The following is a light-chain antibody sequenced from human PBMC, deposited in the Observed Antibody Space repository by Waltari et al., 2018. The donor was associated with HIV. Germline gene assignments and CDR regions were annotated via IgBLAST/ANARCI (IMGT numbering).Light chain of an antibody. J-gene: IGKJ1*01. CDR1: QAIGND. CDR2: GAS. Sequence: AIQMTESPPSLSASVGDRVTITCRASQAIGNDLDWYQQKPGKAPKLLIYGASTLQSGVPSRFRSSGSGTDCTLTISRLQPEDFATYFCLQDYNYPWTFGQGTKVESK. CDR3: LQDYNYPWT. V-gene: IGKV1-6*01.